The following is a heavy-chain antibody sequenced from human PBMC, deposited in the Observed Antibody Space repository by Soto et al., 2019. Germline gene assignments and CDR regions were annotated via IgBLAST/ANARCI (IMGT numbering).Heavy chain of an antibody. CDR2: ITGYGATT. CDR1: GFIFNNYA. J-gene: IGHJ5*02. V-gene: IGHV3-23*01. D-gene: IGHD6-19*01. Sequence: AQLLESGGGLVQPGGSLRLSCSASGFIFNNYAMSWVRQAPGKGLEWVSGITGYGATTYYAESVKGRFTIFRDNSKNTLYLQMSTLTAEDTAVYYCARDPLLYDSDWYPNWFGPWGQGTLVTVSS. CDR3: ARDPLLYDSDWYPNWFGP.